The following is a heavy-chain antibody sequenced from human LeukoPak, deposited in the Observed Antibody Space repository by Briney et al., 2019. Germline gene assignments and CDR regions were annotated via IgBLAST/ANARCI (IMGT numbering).Heavy chain of an antibody. CDR3: ARVWGGGYNYFDY. Sequence: GGSLRLSCPASGFTVSSNYMSWVRQAPGKGLEWVSVIYSGGSTYYADSVKGRFTISRDNSKNTLYLQMNSLRAEDTAVYYCARVWGGGYNYFDYWGQGTLVTVSS. V-gene: IGHV3-53*01. CDR2: IYSGGST. CDR1: GFTVSSNY. J-gene: IGHJ4*02. D-gene: IGHD5-24*01.